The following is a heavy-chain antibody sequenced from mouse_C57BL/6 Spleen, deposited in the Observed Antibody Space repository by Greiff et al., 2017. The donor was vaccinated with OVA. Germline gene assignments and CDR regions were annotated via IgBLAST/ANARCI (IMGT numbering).Heavy chain of an antibody. D-gene: IGHD1-1*01. CDR3: ARESYYGSSYFDY. J-gene: IGHJ2*01. CDR1: GYTFTDYN. Sequence: EVQLQESGPELVKPGASVKIPCKASGYTFTDYNMDWVKQSHGKSLEWIGDINPNNGGTIYNQKFKGKATLTVDKSSSTAYMELRSLTSEDTAVYYCARESYYGSSYFDYWGQGTTLTVSS. CDR2: INPNNGGT. V-gene: IGHV1-18*01.